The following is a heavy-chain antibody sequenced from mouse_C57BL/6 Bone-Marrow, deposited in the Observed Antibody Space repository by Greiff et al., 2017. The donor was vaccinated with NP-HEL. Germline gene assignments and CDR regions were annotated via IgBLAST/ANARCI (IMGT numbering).Heavy chain of an antibody. Sequence: EVQLVESGGGLVQPGGSMKLSCVASGFTFSNYWMNWVRQSPEKGLEWVAQIRLKSDNYATHYAESVKGRFTISRDDSKSRGYLKMNNLRAEDTGIDYCTLDYYAMDYWGQGTSVTVSS. V-gene: IGHV6-3*01. CDR1: GFTFSNYW. CDR2: IRLKSDNYAT. J-gene: IGHJ4*01. CDR3: TLDYYAMDY.